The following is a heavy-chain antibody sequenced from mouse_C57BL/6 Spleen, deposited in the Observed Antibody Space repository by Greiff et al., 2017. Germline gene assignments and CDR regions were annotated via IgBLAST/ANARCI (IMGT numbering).Heavy chain of an antibody. V-gene: IGHV3-6*01. D-gene: IGHD1-1*01. CDR3: ARESSHWYFDV. CDR2: ISYDGSN. J-gene: IGHJ1*03. Sequence: EVQLVESGPGLVKPSQSLSLTCSVTGYSITSGYYWNWIRQFPGNKLEWMGYISYDGSNNYNPSLKNRISIPRDPSKNQFFRKLNSVTTEDTATYYCARESSHWYFDVWGTGTTVTVSS. CDR1: GYSITSGYY.